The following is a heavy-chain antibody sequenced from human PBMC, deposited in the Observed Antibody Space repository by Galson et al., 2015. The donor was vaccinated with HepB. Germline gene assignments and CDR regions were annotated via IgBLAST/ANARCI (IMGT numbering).Heavy chain of an antibody. Sequence: SETLSLTCAVYGGSFSGYYWSWIRQPPGKGLEWIGEINHSGSTNYNPSLKSRVTISVDTSKNQFSLKLSSVTAADTAVYYCARAPVYKAAAGIRHWGQGTLVTVSS. V-gene: IGHV4-34*01. CDR3: ARAPVYKAAAGIRH. J-gene: IGHJ1*01. D-gene: IGHD6-13*01. CDR1: GGSFSGYY. CDR2: INHSGST.